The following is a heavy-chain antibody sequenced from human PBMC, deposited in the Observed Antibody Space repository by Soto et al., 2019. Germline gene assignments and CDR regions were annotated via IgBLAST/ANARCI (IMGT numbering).Heavy chain of an antibody. CDR2: IYWDDDK. J-gene: IGHJ5*02. CDR3: EPRRPNTYYDFWSGYYWLHWFDP. CDR1: GFSLSNSGVG. Sequence: QITLKESGPTLVKPTQTLTLTCTFSGFSLSNSGVGVGWIRQPPGKALEWLALIYWDDDKRYSPSLKSRLTLTKDTSKTQVVLTMTNMDPVDTATYSCEPRRPNTYYDFWSGYYWLHWFDPWGQGTLVTVSS. V-gene: IGHV2-5*02. D-gene: IGHD3-3*01.